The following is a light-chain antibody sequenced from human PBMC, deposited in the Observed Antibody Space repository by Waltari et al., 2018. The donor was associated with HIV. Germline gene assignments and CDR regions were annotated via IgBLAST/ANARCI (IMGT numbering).Light chain of an antibody. J-gene: IGLJ1*01. Sequence: QSVLAQPPSASGTPGQRVTISCSGSTSNIGGNTVSWYQQLPGTAPKLLIYSNKERPSGVPDRLSGSTSGTSASLVISGLQSEDEADYYCAAWDDSLKGGAFGTGTKVTVL. CDR1: TSNIGGNT. CDR3: AAWDDSLKGGA. V-gene: IGLV1-44*01. CDR2: SNK.